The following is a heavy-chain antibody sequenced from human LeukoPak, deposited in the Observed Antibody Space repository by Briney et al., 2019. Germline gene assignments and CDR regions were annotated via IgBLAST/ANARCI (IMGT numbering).Heavy chain of an antibody. Sequence: SETLSLTCAVYGGSFSGYYWSWIRQPPGKGLEWIGEINHSGSTNYNPSLKSRVTISVDTSKNQFSLKLSSVTAADTAVYYCAREDAAGAYYYYYMDVWGKGTTVTVSS. J-gene: IGHJ6*03. CDR2: INHSGST. V-gene: IGHV4-34*01. CDR3: AREDAAGAYYYYYMDV. D-gene: IGHD6-13*01. CDR1: GGSFSGYY.